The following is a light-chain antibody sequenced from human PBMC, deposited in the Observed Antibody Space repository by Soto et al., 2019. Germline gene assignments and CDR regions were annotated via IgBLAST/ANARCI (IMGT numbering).Light chain of an antibody. CDR2: GAS. CDR1: QSVSSN. V-gene: IGKV3-15*01. Sequence: EIVMTQSPATPSVSPGERATLPCRASQSVSSNLAWYQQKPGQAPRLLIYGASTRATGIPARFSGSRSGTEFTLTISSLQSEDFAVYYCQQYNNWPTYTFGQGTRLEIK. J-gene: IGKJ5*01. CDR3: QQYNNWPTYT.